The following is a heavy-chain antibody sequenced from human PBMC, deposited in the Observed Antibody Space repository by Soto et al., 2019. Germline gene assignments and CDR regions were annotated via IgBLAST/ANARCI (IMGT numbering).Heavy chain of an antibody. CDR1: GDSISSGSYY. J-gene: IGHJ4*02. D-gene: IGHD3-22*01. CDR3: ASLDSSGSLDY. CDR2: IYYSGST. V-gene: IGHV4-61*01. Sequence: SETLSLTCTVSGDSISSGSYYWSWIRQPPGKGLECIGYIYYSGSTNYKTSLRSRVTISIDTSKNQFSLKLNSVTAAHTAVYYCASLDSSGSLDYWGQGTLVTVSS.